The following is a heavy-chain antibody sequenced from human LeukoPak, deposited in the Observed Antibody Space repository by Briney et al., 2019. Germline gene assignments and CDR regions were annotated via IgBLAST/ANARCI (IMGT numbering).Heavy chain of an antibody. J-gene: IGHJ4*02. CDR3: AGSLRGGGWYMY. Sequence: GGSLRLSCAASGLTFSTYSMNWVRQAPGKELEWVSSISSSSSSIYYSDSVQGRFAVSRDNAKNSLYLQMNSLRDEDTAVYYCAGSLRGGGWYMYWGQGTLLTVSS. D-gene: IGHD6-19*01. CDR2: ISSSSSSI. CDR1: GLTFSTYS. V-gene: IGHV3-21*01.